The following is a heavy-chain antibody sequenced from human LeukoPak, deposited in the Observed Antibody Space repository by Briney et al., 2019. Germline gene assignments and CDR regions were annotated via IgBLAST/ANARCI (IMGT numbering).Heavy chain of an antibody. CDR1: GFTFSSYW. Sequence: PGGSLRLSCAASGFTFSSYWMHWVRQAPGKGLVWVSRVNGDGTTTTYADSVKGRFTISRDNAKNTLYLQMNSLRVDDTSVYYCARRGYSGVWGMDVWGQGTTVTVSS. CDR2: VNGDGTTT. D-gene: IGHD5-12*01. J-gene: IGHJ6*02. CDR3: ARRGYSGVWGMDV. V-gene: IGHV3-74*01.